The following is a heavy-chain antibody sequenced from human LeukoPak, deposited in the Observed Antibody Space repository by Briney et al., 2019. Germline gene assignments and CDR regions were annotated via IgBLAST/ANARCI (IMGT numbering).Heavy chain of an antibody. CDR3: ARGRGCSQWYYFDY. CDR1: GYTFTGYY. J-gene: IGHJ4*02. CDR2: INPNSGGT. D-gene: IGHD5-18*01. V-gene: IGHV1-2*02. Sequence: GASVKVSCKASGYTFTGYYMHWVRQAPGQGLEWMGWINPNSGGTNYAQKFQGRVTMTRDTSISTAYMELSRLRSDDTAVYYCARGRGCSQWYYFDYWGQGTLVTVSS.